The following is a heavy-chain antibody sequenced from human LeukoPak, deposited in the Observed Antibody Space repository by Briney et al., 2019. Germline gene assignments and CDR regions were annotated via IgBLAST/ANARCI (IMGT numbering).Heavy chain of an antibody. V-gene: IGHV1-46*01. CDR2: INPSGGIT. J-gene: IGHJ4*02. D-gene: IGHD6-13*01. CDR1: GYTFTSYY. CDR3: ARDGKTAAGNNFDY. Sequence: ASVKVSCKASGYTFTSYYIHWVRQAPGQGLEWMGIINPSGGITTYARKFQRRVTMTRDKSTSTVYMELRRLTSEDTAVYYCARDGKTAAGNNFDYWGQGTLVTVSS.